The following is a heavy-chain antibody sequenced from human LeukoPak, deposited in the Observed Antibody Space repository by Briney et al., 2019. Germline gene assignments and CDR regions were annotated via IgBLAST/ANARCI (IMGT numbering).Heavy chain of an antibody. J-gene: IGHJ4*02. CDR3: VPTSNWPYFDY. D-gene: IGHD6-13*01. CDR1: GYTFTAYY. CDR2: INPNSGGT. Sequence: ASVKVSCKASGYTFTAYYIHWVRQAPGQGLEWMGRINPNSGGTNYAQKFQGRVTMTRDTSISTAYMELARLRSDDTAVYYCVPTSNWPYFDYWGQGTPVSVSS. V-gene: IGHV1-2*06.